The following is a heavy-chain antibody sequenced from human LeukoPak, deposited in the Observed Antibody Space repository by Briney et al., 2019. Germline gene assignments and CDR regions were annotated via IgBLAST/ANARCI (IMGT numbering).Heavy chain of an antibody. CDR1: GYTFTNYG. D-gene: IGHD3-3*01. CDR3: ARPIDFWSGYYFDY. J-gene: IGHJ4*02. V-gene: IGHV1-18*01. CDR2: ISAYNGNT. Sequence: ASVTVSFKASGYTFTNYGISWVGQAPGQGREWMGWISAYNGNTNYAQKLRGRVTMTTDTSTSTAYMELRSLRSDDTAVYYCARPIDFWSGYYFDYWGQGTLVTVSS.